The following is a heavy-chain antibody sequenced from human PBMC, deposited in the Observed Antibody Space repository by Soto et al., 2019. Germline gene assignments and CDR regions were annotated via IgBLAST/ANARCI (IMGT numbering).Heavy chain of an antibody. D-gene: IGHD1-20*01. CDR3: ARRITRPERFDY. CDR2: IYYSGNT. Sequence: SETLSLTCTVSGGSISRSSDYWGWIRQPPGKGLEWIGNIYYSGNTYYNPSLQSRVTISVDTSKNQFSLKLTSATAADTAVYYCARRITRPERFDYWGQGTLVTVSS. CDR1: GGSISRSSDY. V-gene: IGHV4-39*01. J-gene: IGHJ4*02.